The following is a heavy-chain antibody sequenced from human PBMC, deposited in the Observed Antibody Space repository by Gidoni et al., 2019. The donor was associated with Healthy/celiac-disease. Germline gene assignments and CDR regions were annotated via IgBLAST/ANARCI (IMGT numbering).Heavy chain of an antibody. Sequence: QVQLQQWGAGLLKPSETLSLTCAVYGGSFSGYYWSWIRQPPGKGLEWIGEINHSGSTNYNPSLKSRVTISVDTSKNQFSLKLSSVTAADTAVYYCARAVDTAMVLYGGGYNWFDPWGQGTLVTVSS. V-gene: IGHV4-34*01. CDR2: INHSGST. J-gene: IGHJ5*02. CDR3: ARAVDTAMVLYGGGYNWFDP. CDR1: GGSFSGYY. D-gene: IGHD5-18*01.